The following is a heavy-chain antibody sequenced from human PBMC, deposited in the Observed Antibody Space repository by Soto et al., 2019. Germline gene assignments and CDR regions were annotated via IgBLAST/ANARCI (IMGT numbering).Heavy chain of an antibody. V-gene: IGHV1-3*01. CDR1: GYTFTSYA. Sequence: QVQLVRSGAEVKKPGASVKVSCKASGYTFTSYAMHWVRQAPGQRLEWMGWINAGNGNTKYSQKFQGRVTITRDTSASTAYMELSSLRSEDTAVYYCARVRSIVGATTMGYWGQGTLVTVSS. J-gene: IGHJ4*02. CDR2: INAGNGNT. CDR3: ARVRSIVGATTMGY. D-gene: IGHD1-26*01.